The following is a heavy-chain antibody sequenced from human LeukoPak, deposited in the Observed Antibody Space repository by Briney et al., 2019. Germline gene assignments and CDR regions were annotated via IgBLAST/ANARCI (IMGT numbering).Heavy chain of an antibody. Sequence: GGSLRLSCAASGFTFDDYTMHWVRQAPGKGLEWVSLISWDGGSTSYADSVKGRFTISRDNSKNSLYLQMNSLRTEDTALYYCAKAGMGATLYYGKDVWGQGTTVTVSS. CDR1: GFTFDDYT. CDR2: ISWDGGST. V-gene: IGHV3-43*01. D-gene: IGHD1-26*01. J-gene: IGHJ6*01. CDR3: AKAGMGATLYYGKDV.